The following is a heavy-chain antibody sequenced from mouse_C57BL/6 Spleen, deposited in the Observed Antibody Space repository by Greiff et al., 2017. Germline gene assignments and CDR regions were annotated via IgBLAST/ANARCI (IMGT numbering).Heavy chain of an antibody. Sequence: VQLQQPGAELVKPGASVKLSCKASGYTFTSYWMHWVKQRPGQGLEWIGMIHPNSGSTNYNEKFKSKATLTVDKSSSTAYMQLSSLTSEDSAVYYCAREGVDYPYYFDYWGQGTTLTVSS. D-gene: IGHD2-4*01. CDR1: GYTFTSYW. J-gene: IGHJ2*01. V-gene: IGHV1-64*01. CDR2: IHPNSGST. CDR3: AREGVDYPYYFDY.